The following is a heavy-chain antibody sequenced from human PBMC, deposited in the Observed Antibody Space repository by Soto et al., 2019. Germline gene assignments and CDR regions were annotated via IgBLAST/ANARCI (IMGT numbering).Heavy chain of an antibody. V-gene: IGHV4-39*01. CDR1: GGSISSSSYY. Sequence: QLQLQESGPGLVKPSETLSLTCTVSGGSISSSSYYWGWIRQPPGKGLEWIGSISSSGSTYYKPYLNSRVDMSVDTSENPFSIKLTSVTASDTAVYSCARRNWFSLDSWGQGTLVTVSS. J-gene: IGHJ4*02. CDR2: ISSSGST. D-gene: IGHD3-9*01. CDR3: ARRNWFSLDS.